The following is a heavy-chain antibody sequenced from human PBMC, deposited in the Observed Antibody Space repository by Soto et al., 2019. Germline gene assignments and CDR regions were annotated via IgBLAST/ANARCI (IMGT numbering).Heavy chain of an antibody. J-gene: IGHJ4*02. CDR1: GFSLSSSGVG. D-gene: IGHD4-17*01. CDR3: AHRLTVTTPFDS. V-gene: IGHV2-5*02. Sequence: QITLKESGPTLVKPTQTLTLTCTFSGFSLSSSGVGVGWIRQPPGKALEWLAIIYWDDEKRYSPSLQSRVTINKDTSKDQVVLTMTNLAPVDTATYYCAHRLTVTTPFDSWGQGTLVTVSS. CDR2: IYWDDEK.